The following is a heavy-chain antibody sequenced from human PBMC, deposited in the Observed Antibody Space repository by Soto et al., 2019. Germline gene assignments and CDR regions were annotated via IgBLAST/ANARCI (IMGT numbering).Heavy chain of an antibody. D-gene: IGHD1-1*01. CDR2: FYYSGST. CDR1: GGSVSSSTYY. CDR3: ARHHGTYYDAFDI. V-gene: IGHV4-39*01. Sequence: SETLSLTCTVAGGSVSSSTYYWGWIRQPPGKGLEWIATFYYSGSTYHNPSLNSRVTISADTSKNQFSLKLSSVTATDTAVYYCARHHGTYYDAFDIWGQRTMVTGSS. J-gene: IGHJ3*02.